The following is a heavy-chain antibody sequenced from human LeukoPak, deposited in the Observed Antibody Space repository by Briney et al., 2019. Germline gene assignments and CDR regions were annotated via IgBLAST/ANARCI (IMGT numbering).Heavy chain of an antibody. D-gene: IGHD3-22*01. J-gene: IGHJ3*01. CDR1: GFSFSSYS. CDR2: ITRSSSFI. Sequence: GGSLRLSCTVSGFSFSSYSMSWVRRAPGKGPEWVSAITRSSSFIYYADSVNGRFTISRDNAKKSVFLQMNSLRVEDTAIYHCVSELYFSDESGLWGPGTMVTVSS. V-gene: IGHV3-21*01. CDR3: VSELYFSDESGL.